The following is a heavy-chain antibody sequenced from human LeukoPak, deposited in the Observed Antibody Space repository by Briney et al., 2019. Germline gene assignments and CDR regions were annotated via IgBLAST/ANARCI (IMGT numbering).Heavy chain of an antibody. D-gene: IGHD3-16*01. V-gene: IGHV3-7*03. CDR3: AKDGFGTGSN. J-gene: IGHJ4*02. CDR1: GLTFSNYW. Sequence: GGSLRLSCAASGLTFSNYWMDWVRQAPGKGLEWVANIKQDGSEKNYVDSVKGRFIISRDNAKNSLYLQMNTLRADDTAVYYCAKDGFGTGSNWGQGTLVTVSS. CDR2: IKQDGSEK.